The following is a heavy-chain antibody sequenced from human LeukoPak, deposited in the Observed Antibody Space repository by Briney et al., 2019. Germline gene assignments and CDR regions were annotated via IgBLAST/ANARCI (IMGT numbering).Heavy chain of an antibody. CDR1: GYTFTSYG. D-gene: IGHD3-3*01. CDR2: ISAYNGNT. CDR3: ARPQLVNDFWSGYYGGYYYYYMDV. Sequence: ASVKVSCKASGYTFTSYGISWVRQAPGQGLEWMGWISAYNGNTNYAQKLQGRVTMTTDTSTSTAYMELRSLRSDDTAVYYCARPQLVNDFWSGYYGGYYYYYMDVWGKGTTVTVSS. V-gene: IGHV1-18*01. J-gene: IGHJ6*03.